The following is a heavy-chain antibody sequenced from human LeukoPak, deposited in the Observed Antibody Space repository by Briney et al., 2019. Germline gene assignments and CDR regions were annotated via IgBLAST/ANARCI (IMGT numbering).Heavy chain of an antibody. CDR2: ISGDGGST. J-gene: IGHJ1*01. CDR3: ARDSQEFFQH. CDR1: GFTFDNYA. Sequence: GGSLRLPCAASGFTFDNYAIHWVRRAPGKGLEWVSLISGDGGSTYYADSMKGRFTISSDNSKNSLYLQMNSLRTEDTALYYCARDSQEFFQHWGQGTLVTVSS. V-gene: IGHV3-43*02.